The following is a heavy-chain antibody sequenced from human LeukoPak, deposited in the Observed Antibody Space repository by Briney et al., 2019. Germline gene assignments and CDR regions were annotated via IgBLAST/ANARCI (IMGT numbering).Heavy chain of an antibody. J-gene: IGHJ4*02. CDR2: ISAYNGNT. V-gene: IGHV1-18*01. D-gene: IGHD6-13*01. CDR3: ARDVFPYSSSWYGGY. Sequence: ASVKVSCKASGYTFTSYGISWVRQAPGQGLEWMGWISAYNGNTNYAQKLQGRVTMTTDTSTSTAYMELRSLRSDDTAVYYCARDVFPYSSSWYGGYWGQGTLVTVSS. CDR1: GYTFTSYG.